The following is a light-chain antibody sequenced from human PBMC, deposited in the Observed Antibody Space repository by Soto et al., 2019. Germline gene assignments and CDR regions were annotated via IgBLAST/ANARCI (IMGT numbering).Light chain of an antibody. J-gene: IGKJ4*01. V-gene: IGKV1-39*01. CDR1: TSISSF. CDR3: QQSYSTPPFT. Sequence: DIQMTSFPSPFSAPVGDKVTIIDRQSTSISSFLNCHQKKPGKAPKLLIYAAPSLQSGVPSRFSGSGSGTDFTLTISSLQPEDFATYYCQQSYSTPPFTFGGGTKVEIK. CDR2: AAP.